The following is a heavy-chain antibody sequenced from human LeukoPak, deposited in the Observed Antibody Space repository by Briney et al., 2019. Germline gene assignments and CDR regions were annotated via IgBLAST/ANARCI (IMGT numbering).Heavy chain of an antibody. D-gene: IGHD4/OR15-4a*01. CDR1: GFTVSRHW. CDR3: ARRAGAYSHPYDY. V-gene: IGHV3-7*03. CDR2: INQDGGTK. Sequence: GGSLRLSCAASGFTVSRHWMSWVRQTPGKGLEWVANINQDGGTKYYRDFAKGRFTISRDNSKNTLYLQMNSLRAEDTAVYYCARRAGAYSHPYDYWGQGTLVTVSS. J-gene: IGHJ4*02.